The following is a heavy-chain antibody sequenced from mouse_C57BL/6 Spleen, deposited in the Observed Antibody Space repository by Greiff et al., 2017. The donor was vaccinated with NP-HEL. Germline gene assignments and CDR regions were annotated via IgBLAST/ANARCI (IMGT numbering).Heavy chain of an antibody. CDR1: GYTFTSYW. V-gene: IGHV1-59*01. CDR3: ARRCKISYYGSSRDYFDY. Sequence: QVQLQQPGAELVRPGTSVKLSCKASGYTFTSYWMHWVKQRPGQGLEWIGVIDPSDSYTNYNQKFKGKATLTVDTSSSTAYMQRSSLTSEDSAVYYCARRCKISYYGSSRDYFDYWGQGTTLTVSS. CDR2: IDPSDSYT. D-gene: IGHD1-1*01. J-gene: IGHJ2*01.